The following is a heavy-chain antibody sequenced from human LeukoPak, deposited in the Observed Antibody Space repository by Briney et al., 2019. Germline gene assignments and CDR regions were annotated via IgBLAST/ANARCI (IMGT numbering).Heavy chain of an antibody. D-gene: IGHD3-10*01. V-gene: IGHV3-23*01. Sequence: GVSLRLSCAASGFTFSSYAMSWVRQAPGKGLEWVSAISGSGGSTYYADSVKGRFTISRDNSKNTLYLQMNSLRAEDTAVYYCARSGSYYPNWFDPWGQGTLVTVSS. CDR1: GFTFSSYA. J-gene: IGHJ5*02. CDR2: ISGSGGST. CDR3: ARSGSYYPNWFDP.